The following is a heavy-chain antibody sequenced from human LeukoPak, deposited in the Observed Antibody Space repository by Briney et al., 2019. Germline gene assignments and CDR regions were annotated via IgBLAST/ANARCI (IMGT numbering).Heavy chain of an antibody. V-gene: IGHV3-66*01. J-gene: IGHJ4*02. Sequence: GGSLRLSCVGSGVIVRSNYMTWVRQAPGKGLEWVSILYHGGSTYYAASVKGRFSISRDTSKNKLYLKMNSLRVEDTAVYYCATRRFGELTYWGQGTLVTVSS. CDR2: LYHGGST. CDR1: GVIVRSNY. D-gene: IGHD3-10*01. CDR3: ATRRFGELTY.